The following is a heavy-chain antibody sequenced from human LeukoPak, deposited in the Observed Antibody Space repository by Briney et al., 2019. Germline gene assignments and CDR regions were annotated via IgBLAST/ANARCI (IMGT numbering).Heavy chain of an antibody. CDR3: AKVRYDSSGYFDY. Sequence: GGSLRLSCAASGFSFSSYGMHWVRQAPGKGLQWVAFTRYDGINKYYTDSVKGRFTISRDNSKNTLYLQMNSLRAEDTAVYYCAKVRYDSSGYFDYWGQGTLVTVSS. CDR1: GFSFSSYG. CDR2: TRYDGINK. V-gene: IGHV3-30*02. D-gene: IGHD3-22*01. J-gene: IGHJ4*02.